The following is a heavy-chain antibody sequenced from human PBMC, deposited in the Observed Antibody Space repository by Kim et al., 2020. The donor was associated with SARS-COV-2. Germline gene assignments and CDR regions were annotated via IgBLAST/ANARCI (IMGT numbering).Heavy chain of an antibody. CDR2: INSNGGST. V-gene: IGHV3-64*01. CDR1: GFTFSNYA. J-gene: IGHJ4*02. Sequence: GGSLRLSCAASGFTFSNYAMHWVRQAPGKGLEYVSAINSNGGSTYYTNSVKGRFTISRDNSKNTLYLQMGSLRADDMAMYYCARFTGASVDYWGQGTLVTVSS. D-gene: IGHD7-27*01. CDR3: ARFTGASVDY.